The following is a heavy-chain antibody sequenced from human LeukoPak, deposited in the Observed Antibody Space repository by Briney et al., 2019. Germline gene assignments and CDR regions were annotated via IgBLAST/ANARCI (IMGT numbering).Heavy chain of an antibody. Sequence: ASVKVSCKASGYTFTDYFMHWVRQAPGQGLEWMGWINPNSGGTSYAQKFEGRVTMTRDTSISTAYMELSRLRSDDTALYYCARGSSDWYVWFDHWGQGTLVTVSS. D-gene: IGHD6-19*01. V-gene: IGHV1-2*02. CDR2: INPNSGGT. CDR3: ARGSSDWYVWFDH. CDR1: GYTFTDYF. J-gene: IGHJ5*02.